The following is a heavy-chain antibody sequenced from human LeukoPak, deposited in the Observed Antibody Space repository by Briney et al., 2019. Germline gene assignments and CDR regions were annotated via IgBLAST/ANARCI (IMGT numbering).Heavy chain of an antibody. Sequence: GGSLRLSCAASGFTFSSYSMNWVRQAPGKGLEWVSYISSSGSTIYYADSVKGRFTISRDNAKNSLYLQMNSLRAEDTAVYYCARSPLPIAAAGYFDYWGQGTLVTVSS. V-gene: IGHV3-48*04. CDR3: ARSPLPIAAAGYFDY. D-gene: IGHD6-13*01. J-gene: IGHJ4*02. CDR1: GFTFSSYS. CDR2: ISSSGSTI.